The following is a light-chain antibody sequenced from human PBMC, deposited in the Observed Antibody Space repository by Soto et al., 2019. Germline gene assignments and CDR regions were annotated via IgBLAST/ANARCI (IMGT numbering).Light chain of an antibody. Sequence: DIVMTQSPDSLAVSLGERATINCKSSQSVLYSSNNKNYLVWYQQKPGQPPKLLISWASTRESGVPDRFSGSGSGTDFTLTISSLQAEDVAVYYCQHYYSIPYTFGQGTKLEIK. J-gene: IGKJ2*01. CDR1: QSVLYSSNNKNY. V-gene: IGKV4-1*01. CDR2: WAS. CDR3: QHYYSIPYT.